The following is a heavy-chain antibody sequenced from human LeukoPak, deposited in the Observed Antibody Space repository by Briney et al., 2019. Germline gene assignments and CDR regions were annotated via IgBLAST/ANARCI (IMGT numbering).Heavy chain of an antibody. CDR2: IYYSGST. Sequence: SETLSLTCAVYGGSFSGYYWSWIRQPPGKGLEWIGYIYYSGSTYYNPSLKSRVTISIDTSKNQFSLKLSSVTAADTAVYYCARGNLHDYWGQGTLVTVSS. CDR3: ARGNLHDY. D-gene: IGHD2/OR15-2a*01. V-gene: IGHV4-59*01. J-gene: IGHJ4*02. CDR1: GGSFSGYY.